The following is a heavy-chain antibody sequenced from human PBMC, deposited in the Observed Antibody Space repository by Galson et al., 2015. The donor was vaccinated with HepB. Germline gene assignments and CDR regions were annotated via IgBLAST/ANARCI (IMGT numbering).Heavy chain of an antibody. CDR2: VSGSGIRT. CDR1: GFTFNSYA. D-gene: IGHD6-13*01. V-gene: IGHV3-23*01. J-gene: IGHJ6*02. Sequence: SLRLSCAASGFTFNSYAMTWVRQAPGKGLEWVSTVSGSGIRTYYADSVKGRFTISRDNSKNTLYLQVSSLGVDDTAIYYCAKEVVGRTLGGGIEAGRPLYGMDVWGQGTTVTVSS. CDR3: AKEVVGRTLGGGIEAGRPLYGMDV.